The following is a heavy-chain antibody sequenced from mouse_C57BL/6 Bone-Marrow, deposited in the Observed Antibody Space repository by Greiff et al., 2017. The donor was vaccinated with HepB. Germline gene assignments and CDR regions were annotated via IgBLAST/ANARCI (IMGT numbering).Heavy chain of an antibody. Sequence: EVKLMESGGGLVQSGRSLRLSCATSGFTFSDFYMEWVRQAPGKGLEWIAASRNKANDYTTEYSASVKGRFIVSRDTSQSILYLQMNALRAEDTAIYYCARDAPPGYYGSSYVWYFDVWGTGTTVTVSS. CDR1: GFTFSDFY. V-gene: IGHV7-1*01. D-gene: IGHD1-1*01. CDR2: SRNKANDYTT. J-gene: IGHJ1*03. CDR3: ARDAPPGYYGSSYVWYFDV.